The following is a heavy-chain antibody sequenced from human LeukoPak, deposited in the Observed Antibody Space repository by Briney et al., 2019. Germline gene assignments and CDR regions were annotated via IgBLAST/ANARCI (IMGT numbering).Heavy chain of an antibody. CDR3: ARDGRGIAAALYDY. Sequence: ASVKVSCKASGGTFSSYAISWVRPAPGQGLEGMGGIIPIFGTANYAQKFQGRVTITADESTSTAYMELSSLRSEDTAVYYCARDGRGIAAALYDYWGQETLVTVSS. CDR2: IIPIFGTA. J-gene: IGHJ4*02. D-gene: IGHD6-13*01. CDR1: GGTFSSYA. V-gene: IGHV1-69*01.